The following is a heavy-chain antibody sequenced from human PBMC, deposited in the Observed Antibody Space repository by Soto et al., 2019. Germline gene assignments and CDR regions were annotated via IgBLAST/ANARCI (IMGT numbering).Heavy chain of an antibody. Sequence: PSETLSLTCTVSGGSISSYYWSWIRQTPGKGLEWIGYIYYSGSTNYNPSLKSRVTISVDTSKNQFSLKLSSVTAADTAVYYCARELSTVLRWFDPWGQGTLVTVSS. D-gene: IGHD4-4*01. V-gene: IGHV4-59*01. J-gene: IGHJ5*02. CDR3: ARELSTVLRWFDP. CDR1: GGSISSYY. CDR2: IYYSGST.